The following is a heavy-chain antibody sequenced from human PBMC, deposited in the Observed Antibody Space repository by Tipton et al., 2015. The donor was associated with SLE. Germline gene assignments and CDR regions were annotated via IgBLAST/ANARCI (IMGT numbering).Heavy chain of an antibody. CDR1: GGSISSGSYY. J-gene: IGHJ5*02. CDR3: ARTWVVVPALFDP. D-gene: IGHD2-2*01. CDR2: IYTSGST. V-gene: IGHV4-61*02. Sequence: LRLSCTVSGGSISSGSYYWSWIRQPAGKGLEWIGRIYTSGSTNYNPSLKSRVTISVDTSNNQFSLKLSSVTAADTAVYYCARTWVVVPALFDPWGQGTLVTVSS.